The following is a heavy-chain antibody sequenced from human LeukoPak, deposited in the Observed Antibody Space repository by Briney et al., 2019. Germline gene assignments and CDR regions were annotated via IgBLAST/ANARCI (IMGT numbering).Heavy chain of an antibody. D-gene: IGHD2-15*01. CDR2: IKQDGSEK. J-gene: IGHJ4*02. CDR3: YCAVEDY. CDR1: GFNFRRYW. V-gene: IGHV3-7*01. Sequence: GGSLRLSCATSGFNFRRYWMSWVRQAPGKGLEWVANIKQDGSEKTYVDSVKGRFTISRDNAKNSLYLEMNSLRAEDTAVYYCYCAVEDYWGQGTLVTVSS.